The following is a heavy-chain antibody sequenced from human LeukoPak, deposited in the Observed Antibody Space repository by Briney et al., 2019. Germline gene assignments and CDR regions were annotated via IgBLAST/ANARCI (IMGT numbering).Heavy chain of an antibody. J-gene: IGHJ5*02. CDR3: ARDLVATIGNWFDP. V-gene: IGHV1-2*02. CDR2: INPNSGGT. D-gene: IGHD5-12*01. Sequence: GASVKVSCKASGYTFTGYYMHWVRQAPGQGLEWMGWINPNSGGTNYAQKFQGRVTMTRDTSISTAYMELSRLRSDDTAVYYCARDLVATIGNWFDPWAREPWSPSPQ. CDR1: GYTFTGYY.